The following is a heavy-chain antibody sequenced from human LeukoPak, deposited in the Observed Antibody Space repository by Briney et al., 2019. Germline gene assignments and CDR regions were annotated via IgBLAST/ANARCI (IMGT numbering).Heavy chain of an antibody. CDR3: AKPSGGSTWYNFDY. CDR1: GFTFSSYA. Sequence: PGGSLRLSCAASGFTFSSYAMSWVRQAPGKGLEWVSAISGSGGSTYYADSVKGRFTISRDNSKNTLYLQMDSLRAEDTALYYCAKPSGGSTWYNFDYWGQGTLVTVSS. J-gene: IGHJ4*02. D-gene: IGHD6-13*01. CDR2: ISGSGGST. V-gene: IGHV3-23*01.